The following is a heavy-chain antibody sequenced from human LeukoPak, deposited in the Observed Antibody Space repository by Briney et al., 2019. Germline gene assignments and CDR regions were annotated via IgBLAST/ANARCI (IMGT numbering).Heavy chain of an antibody. CDR1: GGSFSGYY. V-gene: IGHV4-34*01. J-gene: IGHJ4*02. CDR2: INHSGST. Sequence: ASETLSLTCAVYGGSFSGYYWSWIRQPPGKGLEWIGEINHSGSTNYNPSLKSRVTISVDTSKNQFSLKLSSVTAADTAVYYCARAGELLPDYWGQGTLVTVSS. D-gene: IGHD1-26*01. CDR3: ARAGELLPDY.